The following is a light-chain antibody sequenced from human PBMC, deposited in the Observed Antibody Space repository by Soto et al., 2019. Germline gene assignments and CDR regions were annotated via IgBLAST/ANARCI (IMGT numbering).Light chain of an antibody. V-gene: IGLV1-40*01. CDR1: SSNFGAGYD. CDR3: QSYDSSLSASV. J-gene: IGLJ3*02. CDR2: GNT. Sequence: QPVLTQPPSVSGAPGQKIIISCTGSSSNFGAGYDVHWYQQIPGTAPKLLIYGNTNRPSGVPDRFSGSKSGTSASLAITGLQAEDEADYYCQSYDSSLSASVFGGGTKLTV.